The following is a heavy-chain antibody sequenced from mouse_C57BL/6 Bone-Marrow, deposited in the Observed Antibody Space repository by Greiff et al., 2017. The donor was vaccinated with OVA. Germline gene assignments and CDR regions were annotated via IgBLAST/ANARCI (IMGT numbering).Heavy chain of an antibody. CDR1: GYSITSGYY. Sequence: EVQVVESGPGLVKPSQSLSLTCSVTGYSITSGYYWNWIRQFPGNKLEWMGYISYDGSNNYNPSLKNRISITRDTSKNQFFLKLNSVTTEDTATYYCARGDGYYFWGQGTTLTVSS. V-gene: IGHV3-6*01. J-gene: IGHJ2*01. CDR3: ARGDGYYF. D-gene: IGHD2-3*01. CDR2: ISYDGSN.